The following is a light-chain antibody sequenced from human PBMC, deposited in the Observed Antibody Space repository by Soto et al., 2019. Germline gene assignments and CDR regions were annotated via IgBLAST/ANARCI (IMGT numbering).Light chain of an antibody. Sequence: EIVLTQSPATLSLSPGERATLSCRASQSVSSYLAWYQQKPGQAPRLLIYDASNRATGIPARFSGSWSGTDFTLTISSLEPEYFAFYYCQQRSNLLTFGGGTKVEIK. CDR1: QSVSSY. CDR3: QQRSNLLT. J-gene: IGKJ4*01. V-gene: IGKV3-11*01. CDR2: DAS.